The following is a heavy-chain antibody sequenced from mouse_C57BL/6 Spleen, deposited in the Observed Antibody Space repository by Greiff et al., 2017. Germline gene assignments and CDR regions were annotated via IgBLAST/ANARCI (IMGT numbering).Heavy chain of an antibody. J-gene: IGHJ1*03. CDR1: GYSFTDYN. CDR2: INPNSGTT. D-gene: IGHD2-4*01. V-gene: IGHV1-39*01. CDR3: ARVYDYDEREGYFEV. Sequence: VQLKESGPELVKPGASVKISCKASGYSFTDYNMNWVKQSNGKSLEWIGVINPNSGTTSYNQKFKGKATLTVDQSSSTAYMQLNSLTSEDSAVYDCARVYDYDEREGYFEVAGTESTLTVSS.